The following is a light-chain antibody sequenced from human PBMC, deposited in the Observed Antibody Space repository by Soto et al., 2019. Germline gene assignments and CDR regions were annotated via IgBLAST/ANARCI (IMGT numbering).Light chain of an antibody. Sequence: DIQMTQSPSTLSASVGDRVTITCRASQSISSWLAWYQQKPGKAPKLLIYKASSLESGVPSRFSGSGSGTEITLTISSLQPDDFATYYCQHYNSYSITFGQGTRLEIK. CDR2: KAS. J-gene: IGKJ5*01. CDR3: QHYNSYSIT. V-gene: IGKV1-5*03. CDR1: QSISSW.